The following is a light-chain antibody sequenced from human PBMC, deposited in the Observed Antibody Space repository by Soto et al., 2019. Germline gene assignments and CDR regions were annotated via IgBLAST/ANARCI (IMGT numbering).Light chain of an antibody. CDR3: HQYNRYATRT. CDR1: KSINCW. V-gene: IGKV1-5*03. Sequence: DIHMTQAPATLAASLGARVTIAXRASKSINCWFAWYPQQPGXXTNIXXXKEXRLETGVPSRFRGSGSGREFTLTISFMQPDQFAIYYCHQYNRYATRTFGGGTKV. J-gene: IGKJ4*01. CDR2: KEX.